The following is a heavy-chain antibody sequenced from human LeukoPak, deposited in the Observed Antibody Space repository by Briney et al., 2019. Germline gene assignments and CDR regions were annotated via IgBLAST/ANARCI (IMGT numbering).Heavy chain of an antibody. D-gene: IGHD2-15*01. J-gene: IGHJ4*02. CDR1: GGSISSGSYY. V-gene: IGHV4-39*07. CDR3: ARAVEYCSGGSCYTVRKRPYSSFDY. Sequence: SETLSLTCTVSGGSISSGSYYWSWIRQPAGKGLEWIGSIYHSGSTYYNPSLKSRVTISVDTSKNQFSLKLSSVTAADTAVYYCARAVEYCSGGSCYTVRKRPYSSFDYWGQGTLVTVSS. CDR2: IYHSGST.